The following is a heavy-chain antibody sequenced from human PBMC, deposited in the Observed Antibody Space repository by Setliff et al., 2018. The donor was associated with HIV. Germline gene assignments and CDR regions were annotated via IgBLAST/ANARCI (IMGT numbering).Heavy chain of an antibody. CDR2: VNHSGSA. J-gene: IGHJ4*02. Sequence: PSETLSLTCAVYGGSFSDYFWTWIRQPPGEGLEWIGEVNHSGSANYNPSLKSRVTISVDTSKNQFSLKLSFVTAADTAVYYCARVIGWNDAGDYWGRGTLVTVSS. D-gene: IGHD1-1*01. CDR3: ARVIGWNDAGDY. V-gene: IGHV4-34*01. CDR1: GGSFSDYF.